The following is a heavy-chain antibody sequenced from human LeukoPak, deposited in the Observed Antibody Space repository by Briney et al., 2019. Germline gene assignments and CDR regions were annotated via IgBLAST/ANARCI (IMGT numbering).Heavy chain of an antibody. CDR3: ARRGGYCSGGSCSSGYYYYYYMDV. V-gene: IGHV3-21*01. J-gene: IGHJ6*03. Sequence: GGSLRPSCAASGYTFNTYTMNWVRQAPGKGLEWVSSIDSSTSYIYYADSVKGRFTISRDNAKNSLYLQMNSLRAEDTAVYYCARRGGYCSGGSCSSGYYYYYYMDVWGKGTTVTISS. CDR2: IDSSTSYI. CDR1: GYTFNTYT. D-gene: IGHD2-15*01.